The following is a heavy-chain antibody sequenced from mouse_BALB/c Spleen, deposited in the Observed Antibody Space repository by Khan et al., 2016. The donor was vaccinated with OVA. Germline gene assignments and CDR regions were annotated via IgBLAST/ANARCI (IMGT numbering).Heavy chain of an antibody. CDR3: ARNSYRYDFTY. D-gene: IGHD2-14*01. CDR2: IWSGGST. J-gene: IGHJ3*01. Sequence: VQLQESGPGLVQPTQSLSITCTVSGFSLTTYGVHWVRQSPGKGLEWLGVIWSGGSTDYNAAFISRLSISKDNSKSQVFFKMNRLQADDTAIYYCARNSYRYDFTYWGQGTLVTVSA. V-gene: IGHV2-4-1*01. CDR1: GFSLTTYG.